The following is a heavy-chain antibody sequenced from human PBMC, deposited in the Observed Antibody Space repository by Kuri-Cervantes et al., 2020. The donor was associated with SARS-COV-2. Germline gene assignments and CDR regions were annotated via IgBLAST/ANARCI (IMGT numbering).Heavy chain of an antibody. V-gene: IGHV4-39*01. CDR1: GGSISSSSYY. CDR2: IYYSGST. J-gene: IGHJ5*02. Sequence: GSLRLSCTVSGGSISSSSYYWGWIRQPPGKGLEWIGSIYYSGSTYYNPSLKSRVTISVDTSKNQFSLKLSSVTAADTAVYYCARPGGSYQGLWFDPWGQGTLVTVSS. D-gene: IGHD1-26*01. CDR3: ARPGGSYQGLWFDP.